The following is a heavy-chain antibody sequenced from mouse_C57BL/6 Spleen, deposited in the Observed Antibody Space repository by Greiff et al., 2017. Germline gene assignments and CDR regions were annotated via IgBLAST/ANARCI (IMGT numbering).Heavy chain of an antibody. CDR1: GFTFSDYG. CDR2: ISSGSSTI. Sequence: EVMLVESGGGLVKPGGSLKLSCAASGFTFSDYGMHWVRQAPEKGLEWVAYISSGSSTIYYADTVKGRFTISRDNAKNNLFLQMTSLRSEDTAMYYCARWRDGCFAYWGQGTPLTVSA. D-gene: IGHD3-3*01. V-gene: IGHV5-17*01. CDR3: ARWRDGCFAY. J-gene: IGHJ2*01.